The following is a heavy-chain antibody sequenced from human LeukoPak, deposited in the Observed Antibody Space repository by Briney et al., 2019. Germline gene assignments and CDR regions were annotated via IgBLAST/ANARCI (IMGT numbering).Heavy chain of an antibody. CDR2: IIPIFGTA. J-gene: IGHJ4*02. V-gene: IGHV1-69*13. Sequence: SAKVSCKASGGTFSSYAISWVRQAPGQGLEWMGGIIPIFGTANYAQKFQGRVTITADESTSTAYMELSSLRSEDTAVYYCARGPKGLYCSGGSCYQYYFDYWGQGTLVTVSS. CDR3: ARGPKGLYCSGGSCYQYYFDY. D-gene: IGHD2-15*01. CDR1: GGTFSSYA.